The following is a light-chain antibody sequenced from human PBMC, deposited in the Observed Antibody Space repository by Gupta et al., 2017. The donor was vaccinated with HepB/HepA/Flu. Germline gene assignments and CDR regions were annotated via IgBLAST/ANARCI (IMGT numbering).Light chain of an antibody. J-gene: IGLJ1*01. Sequence: VLTQPPSASGTPGQRVTISCSGSSSYIGNDNASWYQPRPGTAPKLLMYNDNQRPSGVPERCSGSNSGTTATLASSGLRAEEEADYYCVEWDDSRSGYVFGAGNKVTVL. CDR1: SSYIGNDN. V-gene: IGLV1-47*02. CDR3: VEWDDSRSGYV. CDR2: NDN.